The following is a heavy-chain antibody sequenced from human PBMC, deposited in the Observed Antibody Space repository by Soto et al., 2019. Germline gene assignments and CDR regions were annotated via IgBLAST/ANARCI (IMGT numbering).Heavy chain of an antibody. CDR1: GGSISSSSYY. D-gene: IGHD4-17*01. Sequence: SETLSLTCTVSGGSISSSSYYWGWIRQPPGKGLEWIGSIYYSGSTYYNPSLKSRVTISVGTSKNQFSLKLSSVTAADTAVYYCARHGTTVTTFGWFDPWGQGTLVTVSS. CDR3: ARHGTTVTTFGWFDP. J-gene: IGHJ5*02. CDR2: IYYSGST. V-gene: IGHV4-39*01.